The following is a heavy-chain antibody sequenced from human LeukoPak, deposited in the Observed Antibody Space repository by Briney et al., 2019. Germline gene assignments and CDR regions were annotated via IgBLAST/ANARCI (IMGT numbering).Heavy chain of an antibody. D-gene: IGHD3-22*01. CDR1: GYSFTSYW. CDR2: IYPGDSDT. J-gene: IGHJ6*02. Sequence: HGESLKISCKGSGYSFTSYWIGWVRQMPGKGLEWMGIIYPGDSDTRYSPSFQGQVTISADKSISTAYLQWSSLKASDTAMYYCARLIYDSSGYYYYYYGMDVWGQGTTVTVSS. CDR3: ARLIYDSSGYYYYYYGMDV. V-gene: IGHV5-51*01.